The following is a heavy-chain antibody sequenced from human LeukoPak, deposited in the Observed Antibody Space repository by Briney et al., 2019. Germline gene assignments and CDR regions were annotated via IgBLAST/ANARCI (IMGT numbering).Heavy chain of an antibody. D-gene: IGHD3-9*01. V-gene: IGHV3-74*01. CDR3: ARGGDDILTGYYMDYYYYGMDV. CDR1: GFTFSRYW. CDR2: INSDGSST. Sequence: PGGSLRLSRAASGFTFSRYWMHWVRQAPGKGLVWVSRINSDGSSTSYADSVKGRFTISRDNAKNTLYLQMNSLRAEDTAVYYCARGGDDILTGYYMDYYYYGMDVWGQGTTVTVSS. J-gene: IGHJ6*02.